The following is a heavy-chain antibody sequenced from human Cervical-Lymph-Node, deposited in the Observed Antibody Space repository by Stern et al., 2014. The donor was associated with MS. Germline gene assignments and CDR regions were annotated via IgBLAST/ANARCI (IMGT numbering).Heavy chain of an antibody. J-gene: IGHJ3*01. CDR2: ISAYNGNT. D-gene: IGHD2-15*01. CDR3: ARCLLGSENAFDY. Sequence: VQLVHSGAEVKKPGASVKVSCKASGYTFTSYGISWVRQTPGQGLEWMGWISAYNGNTSDAQKLQGRVTMATDTSTSTAYMELRSLRCDDTAVYYCARCLLGSENAFDYWGQGTMVTVSS. CDR1: GYTFTSYG. V-gene: IGHV1-18*01.